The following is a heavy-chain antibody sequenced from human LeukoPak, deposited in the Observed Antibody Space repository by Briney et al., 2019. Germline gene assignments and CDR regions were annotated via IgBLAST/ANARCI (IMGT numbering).Heavy chain of an antibody. CDR3: ARASSSWYTYGFDP. D-gene: IGHD6-13*01. Sequence: ASVKVSCKASGYTFTDYYMHWLRQAPGQGLEWMGWINPNSGDTNYAQKFQGRVTMTRDTSISTAYIELSRLRSDDTAVYYCARASSSWYTYGFDPWGQGTLVTVSS. CDR1: GYTFTDYY. J-gene: IGHJ5*02. CDR2: INPNSGDT. V-gene: IGHV1-2*02.